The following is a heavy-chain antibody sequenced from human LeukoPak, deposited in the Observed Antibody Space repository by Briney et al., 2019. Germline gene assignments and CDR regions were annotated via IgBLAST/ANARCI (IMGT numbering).Heavy chain of an antibody. CDR3: ARGWVSNYYDSSGYYAFDI. CDR1: GGSISSGGYY. D-gene: IGHD3-22*01. V-gene: IGHV4-31*03. Sequence: PSETLSLTCTVSGGSISSGGYYWSWIPQHPGKSLEWIGYIYYSGSTYYNPSLKSRVTISVDTSKNQFSLKLSSVTAADTAVYYCARGWVSNYYDSSGYYAFDIWGQGTMVTVSS. CDR2: IYYSGST. J-gene: IGHJ3*02.